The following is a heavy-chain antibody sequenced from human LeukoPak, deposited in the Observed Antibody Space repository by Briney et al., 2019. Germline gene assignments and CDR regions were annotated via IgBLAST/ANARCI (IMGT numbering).Heavy chain of an antibody. D-gene: IGHD5-24*01. CDR3: AMLVEMAEIGGIGGYFDY. Sequence: GGSLRLSCAASGLTFSSYGMHWVRQAPGKGLEWVAVISYDGSNKYYADSVKGRFTISRDNSKNTPYLQMTSLRAEDAALYYCAMLVEMAEIGGIGGYFDYWGQGTLVTVSS. J-gene: IGHJ4*02. CDR1: GLTFSSYG. V-gene: IGHV3-30*03. CDR2: ISYDGSNK.